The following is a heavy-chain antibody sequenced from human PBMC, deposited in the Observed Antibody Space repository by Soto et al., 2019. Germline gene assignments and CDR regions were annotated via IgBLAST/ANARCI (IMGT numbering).Heavy chain of an antibody. V-gene: IGHV4-39*01. Sequence: SETLSLTCTVYGGSITSSSYYWGWIRQPPGKGLEWIGSIYYSGSTYYNPSLKSRVTISVDTSKNQFSLKLSSVTAADTAVYYCARRGYDYYYGMDVWGQGTTVT. D-gene: IGHD2-2*01. CDR3: ARRGYDYYYGMDV. CDR1: GGSITSSSYY. J-gene: IGHJ6*02. CDR2: IYYSGST.